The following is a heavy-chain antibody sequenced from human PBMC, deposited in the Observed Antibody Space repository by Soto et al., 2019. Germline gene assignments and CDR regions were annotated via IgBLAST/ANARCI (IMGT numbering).Heavy chain of an antibody. CDR3: ARSARDFSGSWAFDI. CDR2: ISADNAHT. D-gene: IGHD6-19*01. Sequence: QVQLVQSGAEVRKPGASVKVSCSASGYTFTSYGISWVRQAPGQGLEWMGGISADNAHTKYAQNLQGRLTMTTDTYTKIAYMELKRLTPYDTAVYYCARSARDFSGSWAFDIWGQAKMVSVSS. V-gene: IGHV1-18*01. CDR1: GYTFTSYG. J-gene: IGHJ3*02.